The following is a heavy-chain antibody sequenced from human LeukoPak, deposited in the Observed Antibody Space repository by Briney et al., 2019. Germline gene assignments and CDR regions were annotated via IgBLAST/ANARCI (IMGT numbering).Heavy chain of an antibody. CDR3: ASFYSPGARHRDGYNSDFDY. J-gene: IGHJ4*02. D-gene: IGHD5-24*01. CDR2: ISSSGSTI. Sequence: PGGSLRLSCAASGFTFSDYYMSWICQAPGKGLEWVSYISSSGSTIYYADSVKGRFTISRDNAKNSLYLQMNSLRAEDTAVYYCASFYSPGARHRDGYNSDFDYWGQGTLVTVSS. CDR1: GFTFSDYY. V-gene: IGHV3-11*01.